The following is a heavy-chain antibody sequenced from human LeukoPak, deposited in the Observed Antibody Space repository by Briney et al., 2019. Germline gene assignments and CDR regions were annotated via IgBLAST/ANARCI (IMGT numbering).Heavy chain of an antibody. V-gene: IGHV1-3*03. CDR1: GYTFTSYA. J-gene: IGHJ5*01. D-gene: IGHD3-22*01. Sequence: ASVKVSCKASGYTFTSYAMHWVRQAPGQRLEWMGWINAGNGNTKYSQEFQGRVTMTRDTSISTAYMELSSLRSEDTAVYYCARMSYYDRRGDNWFDPWGQGTLVTVSS. CDR2: INAGNGNT. CDR3: ARMSYYDRRGDNWFDP.